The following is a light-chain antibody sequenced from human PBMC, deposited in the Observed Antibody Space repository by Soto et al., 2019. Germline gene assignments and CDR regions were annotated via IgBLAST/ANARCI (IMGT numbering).Light chain of an antibody. Sequence: EIVMTPSPATLSVSPVERATLSCRASQSVSSNLAWYQQKPGQAPRLLIYGASTRATGIPARFSGSGSGTEFTLTISSLQSEDFAVYYCQQYNNWPLTFGGGTRWIS. CDR3: QQYNNWPLT. CDR2: GAS. V-gene: IGKV3-15*01. CDR1: QSVSSN. J-gene: IGKJ4*01.